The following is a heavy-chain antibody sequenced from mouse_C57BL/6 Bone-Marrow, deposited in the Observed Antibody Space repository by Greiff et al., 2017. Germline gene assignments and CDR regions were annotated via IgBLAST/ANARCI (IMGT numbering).Heavy chain of an antibody. Sequence: VQLKQSVAELVRPGASVKLSCTASGFNIKNTYMHWVKQRPAQGLEWIGRLDPANGNTKYATKFQGKATITAATSSNTAYLQLSSLTSEDTAIYYCARRYEGSSPVLFDYWGQGTTLTVSS. V-gene: IGHV14-3*01. CDR3: ARRYEGSSPVLFDY. J-gene: IGHJ2*01. D-gene: IGHD1-1*01. CDR1: GFNIKNTY. CDR2: LDPANGNT.